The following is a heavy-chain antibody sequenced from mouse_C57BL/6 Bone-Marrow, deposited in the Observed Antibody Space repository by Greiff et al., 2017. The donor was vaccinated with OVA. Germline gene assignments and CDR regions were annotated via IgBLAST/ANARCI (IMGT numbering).Heavy chain of an antibody. CDR2: IYPGDGDT. CDR1: GYAFSSYW. D-gene: IGHD1-1*01. J-gene: IGHJ1*03. V-gene: IGHV1-80*01. Sequence: VQLQQSGAELVKPGASVKISCKASGYAFSSYWLNWVKQRPGTGLEWIGQIYPGDGDTNYNGKFKGTATLIADKSSSTAYMQLNSLTSEDSAVYSGARRGGYGSRNVGGRWYVDVWGTGTTVTVAS. CDR3: ARRGGYGSRNVGGRWYVDV.